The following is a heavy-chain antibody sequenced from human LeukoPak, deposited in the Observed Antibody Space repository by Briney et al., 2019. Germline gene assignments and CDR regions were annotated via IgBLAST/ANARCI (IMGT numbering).Heavy chain of an antibody. D-gene: IGHD3-16*01. J-gene: IGHJ3*02. CDR2: MSGSGGST. CDR1: GFTVSSNY. Sequence: GGSLRLSCAASGFTVSSNYMSWVRQAPGKGLEWVSGMSGSGGSTYYADSVKGRFTISRDNSKNTLYLQMNTLRAEDTAVYYCAKDREYSYVYDAFDIWGQGTLVTVSS. CDR3: AKDREYSYVYDAFDI. V-gene: IGHV3-23*01.